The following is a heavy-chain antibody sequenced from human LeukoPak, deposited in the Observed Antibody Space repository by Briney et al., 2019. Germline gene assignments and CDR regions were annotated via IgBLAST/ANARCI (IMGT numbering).Heavy chain of an antibody. CDR1: GGSISSYY. J-gene: IGHJ4*02. V-gene: IGHV4-4*07. CDR3: ARGDTMVRGTYYFDY. D-gene: IGHD3-10*01. Sequence: MPSETLSLTCTVSGGSISSYYWSWIRQPAGNGLEWIGRIYTSGSTNYNPSLKSRVTMSVDTSKNQFSLKLSSVTAADTAVYYCARGDTMVRGTYYFDYWGQGTLVTVSS. CDR2: IYTSGST.